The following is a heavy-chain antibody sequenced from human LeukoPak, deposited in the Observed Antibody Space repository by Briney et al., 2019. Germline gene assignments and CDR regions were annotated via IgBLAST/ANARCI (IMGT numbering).Heavy chain of an antibody. CDR2: IYHNGAT. CDR1: GGSISSSSSIC. Sequence: SETLSLTCAVSGGSISSSSSICWTWVRQPPGEGLEWIGEIYHNGATNYNPSLKSRVTLLLDKSKNQFSLRLNSVTAADTAVYYCARNGGNSDYDYWGQGTLVTVSA. V-gene: IGHV4-4*02. J-gene: IGHJ4*02. D-gene: IGHD4-23*01. CDR3: ARNGGNSDYDY.